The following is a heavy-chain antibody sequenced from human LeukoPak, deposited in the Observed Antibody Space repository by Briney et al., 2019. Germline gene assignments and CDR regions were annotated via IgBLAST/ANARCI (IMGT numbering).Heavy chain of an antibody. CDR2: ISSNRSNK. CDR1: GFTFSSYS. J-gene: IGHJ4*02. V-gene: IGHV3-21*01. Sequence: GGSLRLSCAASGFTFSSYSMNWVRQAPGKGLEWVSSISSNRSNKYYADSVKGRFTISRDNAKNSLYLQMNSLRAEDTAVYYCARASPRYSYGPWWGQGTLVTVSS. D-gene: IGHD5-18*01. CDR3: ARASPRYSYGPW.